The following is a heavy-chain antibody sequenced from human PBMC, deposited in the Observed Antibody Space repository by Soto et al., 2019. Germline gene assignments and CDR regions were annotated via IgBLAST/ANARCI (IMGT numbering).Heavy chain of an antibody. Sequence: QVQLVQSGAEVKKPGSSVKVSCKASGGTFSSYTISWVRQAPGQGLEWMGRIIPILGIANYAQKFQGRVTITADKSTSTAYMELSSLRSEDTAVYYCARDPPNDYGDYAGGFDYWGQGTLVTVSS. D-gene: IGHD4-17*01. V-gene: IGHV1-69*08. J-gene: IGHJ4*02. CDR2: IIPILGIA. CDR1: GGTFSSYT. CDR3: ARDPPNDYGDYAGGFDY.